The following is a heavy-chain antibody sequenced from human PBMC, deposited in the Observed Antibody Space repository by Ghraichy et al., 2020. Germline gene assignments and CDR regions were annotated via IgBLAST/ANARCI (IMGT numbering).Heavy chain of an antibody. D-gene: IGHD3-3*01. CDR3: ARATTIFGVVIMFDY. V-gene: IGHV1-46*01. CDR2: INPSGGST. J-gene: IGHJ4*02. Sequence: ASVKVSCKASGYTFSSYYMHLVRQAPGQGLEWMGIINPSGGSTSYAQKFQGRVTMTRDTSTSTVYMELSSLRSEDTAVYYCARATTIFGVVIMFDYWGQGTLVTVSS. CDR1: GYTFSSYY.